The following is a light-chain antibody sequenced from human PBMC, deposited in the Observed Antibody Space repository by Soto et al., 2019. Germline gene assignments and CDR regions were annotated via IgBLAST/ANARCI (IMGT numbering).Light chain of an antibody. CDR1: QNVNAN. CDR2: GAS. CDR3: QQYNTWLWT. Sequence: EVVMTQSPATLSVSPGERATLSCRASQNVNANLAWYQQKHGQAPRLLIHGASTRATGIPARFSGSGFGTEFILAISSRQAEDFAVYYCQQYNTWLWTFGQGTKVEGK. V-gene: IGKV3-15*01. J-gene: IGKJ1*01.